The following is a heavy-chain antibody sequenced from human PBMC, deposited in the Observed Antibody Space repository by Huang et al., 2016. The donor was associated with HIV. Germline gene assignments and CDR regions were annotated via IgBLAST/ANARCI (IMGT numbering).Heavy chain of an antibody. D-gene: IGHD2-21*02. CDR3: ARPRMTATSSDSTWSFFDS. Sequence: QVQLQQWGAGLLKPSGVLSLKCAVYGGSLSDYYWTWLRQSPGKGLEWIGEVNHRGRSTFTPSLRSRVTMSVDMSKNQFSLNLTSLTVADTAVYYCARPRMTATSSDSTWSFFDSWGQGTVVIVSS. V-gene: IGHV4-34*02. CDR2: VNHRGRS. CDR1: GGSLSDYY. J-gene: IGHJ4*02.